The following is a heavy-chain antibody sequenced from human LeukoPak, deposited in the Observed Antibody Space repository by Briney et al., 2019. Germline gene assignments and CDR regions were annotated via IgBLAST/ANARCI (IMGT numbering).Heavy chain of an antibody. D-gene: IGHD3-22*01. CDR1: GFTFGDYA. Sequence: GGSLRLSCTASGFTFGDYAMSWVRQAPGKGLEWVGFIRSKAYGGTTEYAASVKGRFTISRDDSKSIAYLQMDSLKTEDTAVYYCTRSSSGYYPYYFDYWGQGTLVTVSS. V-gene: IGHV3-49*04. J-gene: IGHJ4*02. CDR2: IRSKAYGGTT. CDR3: TRSSSGYYPYYFDY.